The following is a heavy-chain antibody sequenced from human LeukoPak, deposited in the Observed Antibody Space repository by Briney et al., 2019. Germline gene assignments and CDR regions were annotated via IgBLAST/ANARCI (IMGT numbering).Heavy chain of an antibody. CDR1: GGSFSGYY. Sequence: ESSETLSLTCAVYGGSFSGYYWSWIRQPPGKGLEWIGEINHSGSTNYNPSLKSRVTISVDTSKNQFSLKLSSVTAADTAVYYCARTTTAYCGGDCYSPNFDYWGQGTLVTVSS. V-gene: IGHV4-34*01. CDR2: INHSGST. CDR3: ARTTTAYCGGDCYSPNFDY. D-gene: IGHD2-21*02. J-gene: IGHJ4*02.